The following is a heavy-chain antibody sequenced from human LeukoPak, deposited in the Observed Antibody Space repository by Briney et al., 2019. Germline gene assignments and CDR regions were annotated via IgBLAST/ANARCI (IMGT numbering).Heavy chain of an antibody. D-gene: IGHD5-18*01. V-gene: IGHV1-2*02. CDR1: GYTFTGYY. CDR3: ARVRRYSYALVAFDI. CDR2: INPNSGGT. J-gene: IGHJ3*02. Sequence: GASVKVSCKASGYTFTGYYMHWVRQAPGQGLEWMGWINPNSGGTNYAQKFQGRVTMTRDTSISTAYMELSRLRSDDTAVYYCARVRRYSYALVAFDIWGQGTMVTVSS.